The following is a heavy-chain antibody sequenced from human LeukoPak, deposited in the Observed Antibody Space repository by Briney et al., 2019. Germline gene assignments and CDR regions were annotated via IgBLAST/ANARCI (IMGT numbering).Heavy chain of an antibody. D-gene: IGHD1-26*01. J-gene: IGHJ4*02. V-gene: IGHV4-61*02. CDR2: IYTSGST. Sequence: SETLSLTCTVSGGSISSGSYYWSWIRQPAGKGLEWIGRIYTSGSTNYNSSLKSRVTISVDTSKNQFSLKLSSVTAADTAVYYCARVEHLAPFFDYWGQGTLVTVSS. CDR1: GGSISSGSYY. CDR3: ARVEHLAPFFDY.